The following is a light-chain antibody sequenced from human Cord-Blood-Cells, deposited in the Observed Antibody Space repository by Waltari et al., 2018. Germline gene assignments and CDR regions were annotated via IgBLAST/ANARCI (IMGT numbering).Light chain of an antibody. Sequence: QSVLTQPPSASGTPGQRVTISCSGSSSNIGRNYVYCYQQLPGTAPKLLIYRTSQRPSGVPDRFSGSKSGTSASLAISGLRSEDEADYYCAAWDDSLSGWVFGGGTKLTVL. CDR3: AAWDDSLSGWV. CDR2: RTS. J-gene: IGLJ3*02. CDR1: SSNIGRNY. V-gene: IGLV1-47*01.